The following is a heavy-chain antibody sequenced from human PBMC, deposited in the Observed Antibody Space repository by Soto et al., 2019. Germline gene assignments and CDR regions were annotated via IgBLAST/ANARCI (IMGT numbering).Heavy chain of an antibody. CDR1: GFTFSSYA. CDR2: ISGSGGST. CDR3: AKAWTPIAAAPSQFDY. J-gene: IGHJ4*02. Sequence: EVQLLESGGGLVQPGGSLRLSCAASGFTFSSYAMSWVRQAPGKGLEWVSAISGSGGSTYYEDSVKGRFTISRDNSKNTLYLQMNSLRAEDTAVYYCAKAWTPIAAAPSQFDYWGQGTLVTVSS. D-gene: IGHD6-13*01. V-gene: IGHV3-23*01.